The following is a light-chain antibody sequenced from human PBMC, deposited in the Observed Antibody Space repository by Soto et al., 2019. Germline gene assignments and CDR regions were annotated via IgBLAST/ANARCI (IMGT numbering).Light chain of an antibody. CDR1: SSDIGGYDY. CDR3: NSYAGSNNVA. Sequence: QSALTQPPSASGSPGQSVTISCTGTSSDIGGYDYVSWYQQHPGKAPQLMIYEVNKRPSGVTDRFSGSKSGNTASLTVSGLPAEDAADYYCNSYAGSNNVAFGGGTKLTVL. J-gene: IGLJ2*01. V-gene: IGLV2-8*01. CDR2: EVN.